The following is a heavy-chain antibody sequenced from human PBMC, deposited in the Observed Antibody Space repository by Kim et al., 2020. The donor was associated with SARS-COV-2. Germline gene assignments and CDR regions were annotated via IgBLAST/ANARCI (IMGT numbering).Heavy chain of an antibody. D-gene: IGHD2-15*01. CDR1: GGTFSSYA. CDR3: ALKGGSCYSFCYYYYGMDV. J-gene: IGHJ6*02. CDR2: IIPILGIA. V-gene: IGHV1-69*04. Sequence: SVKVSCKASGGTFSSYAISWVRQAPGQGLEWMGRIIPILGIANYAQKFQGRVTITADKSTSTAYMELSSLRSEDTAVYYCALKGGSCYSFCYYYYGMDVWGQGTTVTVSS.